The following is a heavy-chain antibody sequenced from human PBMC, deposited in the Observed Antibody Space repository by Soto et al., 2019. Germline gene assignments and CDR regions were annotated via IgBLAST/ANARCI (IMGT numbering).Heavy chain of an antibody. Sequence: QITLKESGPTLVKPTQTLTLTCTFSGLSLSTRGVGVGWIRQPPGKALEWLALIYWDDDEGYSPSLKSRLTITTETSKNQVVLTMTNMDPVDIATYYCAHRPRGDCYHVDYWGQGTVVTVSS. J-gene: IGHJ4*02. CDR3: AHRPRGDCYHVDY. V-gene: IGHV2-5*02. CDR1: GLSLSTRGVG. CDR2: IYWDDDE. D-gene: IGHD2-21*02.